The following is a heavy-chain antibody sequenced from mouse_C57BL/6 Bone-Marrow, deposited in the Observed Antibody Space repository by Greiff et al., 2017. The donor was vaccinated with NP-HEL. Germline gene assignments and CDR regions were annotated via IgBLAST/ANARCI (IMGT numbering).Heavy chain of an antibody. CDR3: ARLVECHMDY. Sequence: QVQLQQPGAEFVKPGASVKLSCKASGYTFTSYWMQWVQQSPGQGLEWIGDIDPSDSYTNYHQNFKGKATLTVDTSSSTAYLQLSSLTSEDSAVYYCARLVECHMDYWGQGTSVTVSS. V-gene: IGHV1-50*01. J-gene: IGHJ4*01. D-gene: IGHD6-1*01. CDR1: GYTFTSYW. CDR2: IDPSDSYT.